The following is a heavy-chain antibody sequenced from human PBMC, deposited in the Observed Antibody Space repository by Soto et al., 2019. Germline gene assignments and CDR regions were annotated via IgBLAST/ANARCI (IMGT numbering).Heavy chain of an antibody. V-gene: IGHV3-23*01. Sequence: GGSLRLSCAASGFTFSSYAMSWVRQAPGKGLEWVSAISGSGGSTYYGDSVKGRFTISRDNSKNTLYLQMNSLRAEDTAVYYCAKECREQWLPPYYYYGMDVWGQGTTVTVSS. D-gene: IGHD6-19*01. CDR2: ISGSGGST. CDR1: GFTFSSYA. CDR3: AKECREQWLPPYYYYGMDV. J-gene: IGHJ6*02.